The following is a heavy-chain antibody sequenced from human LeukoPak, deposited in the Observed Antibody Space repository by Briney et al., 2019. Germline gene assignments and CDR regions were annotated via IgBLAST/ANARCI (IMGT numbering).Heavy chain of an antibody. CDR2: ISAYNGNT. V-gene: IGHV1-18*01. Sequence: AASVKVSCKASGYTFTSYGISWVRQAPGQGLEWMGWISAYNGNTNYAQKLQGRVTMTTDTSTSTAYMELRSLRSDDTAVYYCARSGEILWFGELHVLSPIDYWGQGTLVTVSS. CDR3: ARSGEILWFGELHVLSPIDY. D-gene: IGHD3-10*01. J-gene: IGHJ4*02. CDR1: GYTFTSYG.